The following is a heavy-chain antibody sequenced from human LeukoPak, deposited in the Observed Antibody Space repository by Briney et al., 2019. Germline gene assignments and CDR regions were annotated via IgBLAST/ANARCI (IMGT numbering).Heavy chain of an antibody. J-gene: IGHJ4*02. CDR3: AGQFGKYCSSTSCYYFDY. V-gene: IGHV1-18*01. CDR2: ISAYNGNT. D-gene: IGHD2-2*01. Sequence: GASVKVSCKASGYTFTSYGISRVRQAPGQGLEWMGWISAYNGNTNYAQKLQGRVTMTTDTSTSTAYMELRSLRSDDTAVYYCAGQFGKYCSSTSCYYFDYWGQGTLVTVSS. CDR1: GYTFTSYG.